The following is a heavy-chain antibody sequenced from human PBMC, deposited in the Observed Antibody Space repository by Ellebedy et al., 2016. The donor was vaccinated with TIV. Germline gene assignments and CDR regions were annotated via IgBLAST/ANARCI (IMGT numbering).Heavy chain of an antibody. V-gene: IGHV3-23*01. Sequence: GGSLRLXCAASGFTFNSYAMSWVRQAPGKGLEWVSTISGRNNATYYADSVKGRFTISRDNSKNTLYLRMNSLRAEDTAVYYCAKDNLANYDFWSGYYSFDYWGQGTLVTVSS. CDR1: GFTFNSYA. CDR3: AKDNLANYDFWSGYYSFDY. J-gene: IGHJ4*02. CDR2: ISGRNNAT. D-gene: IGHD3-3*01.